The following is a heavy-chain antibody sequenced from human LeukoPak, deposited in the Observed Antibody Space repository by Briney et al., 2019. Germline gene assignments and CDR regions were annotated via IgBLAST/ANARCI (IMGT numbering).Heavy chain of an antibody. CDR3: ARINKTAVRKRPAYWFDP. D-gene: IGHD3-10*01. CDR1: GGTFSSYA. V-gene: IGHV1-69*01. J-gene: IGHJ5*02. Sequence: SVKVSCKASGGTFSSYAISWVRQAPGQGLEWMGGIIPIFGTANYAQKFQGRVTITADESTSTAYMELSSLRSEDTAVYYCARINKTAVRKRPAYWFDPWGQGTLVTVSS. CDR2: IIPIFGTA.